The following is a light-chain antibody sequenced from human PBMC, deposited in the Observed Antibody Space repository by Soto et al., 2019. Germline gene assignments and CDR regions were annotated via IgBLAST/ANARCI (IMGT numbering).Light chain of an antibody. J-gene: IGLJ1*01. V-gene: IGLV2-14*01. Sequence: QYALTQPASVSGSPGQSITISCTGTSSDVGGYNYVSWYQQHPGKAPKLMIYEVSNRPSGVSNRFSGSKSGNTASLTISGLQAEDEADYYCSSYTSSSTNNVFGTGTKLTVL. CDR3: SSYTSSSTNNV. CDR1: SSDVGGYNY. CDR2: EVS.